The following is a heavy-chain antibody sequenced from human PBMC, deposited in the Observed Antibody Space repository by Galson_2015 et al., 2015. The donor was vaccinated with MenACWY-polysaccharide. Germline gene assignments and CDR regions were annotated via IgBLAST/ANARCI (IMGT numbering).Heavy chain of an antibody. J-gene: IGHJ4*02. V-gene: IGHV3-74*01. CDR1: EFTFSGYW. CDR2: INGAGSTT. D-gene: IGHD5-24*01. Sequence: SLRLSCAASEFTFSGYWMHWVRQAPGKGLVWVSRINGAGSTTSCADSVKGRFTISRDNAQHMLYLQMNSLGAEDTAVYYCARGGDGYGNFDYWGQGILVTVSS. CDR3: ARGGDGYGNFDY.